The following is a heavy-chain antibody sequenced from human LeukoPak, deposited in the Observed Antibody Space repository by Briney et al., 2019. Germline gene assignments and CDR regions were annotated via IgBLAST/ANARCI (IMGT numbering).Heavy chain of an antibody. V-gene: IGHV3-64*04. D-gene: IGHD5-18*01. CDR1: GFTFSSYA. J-gene: IGHJ4*02. CDR3: ARGWIQLGFDY. Sequence: PGGSLRLSCAASGFTFSSYAMHWVRQAPGKGLEYVSTISSNGGSTYYADSVKGRFTISRHNSKNTLYLQMNSLRAEDTAVYYCARGWIQLGFDYWGQGTLVTVSS. CDR2: ISSNGGST.